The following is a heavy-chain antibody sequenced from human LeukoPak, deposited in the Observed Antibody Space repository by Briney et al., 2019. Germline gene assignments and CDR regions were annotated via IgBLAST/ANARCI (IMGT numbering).Heavy chain of an antibody. V-gene: IGHV3-21*01. CDR3: ARDSGPLYYYTSSGKSFDY. Sequence: GGSLRLSCAASGFTFSSYSMNWVRQAPGKWLEWVSSISSSSSYIYYADSVKGRFTIPRDNAKNSPYLRMNSLITEDTAVYYCARDSGPLYYYTSSGKSFDYWGQGTLVTVSS. CDR2: ISSSSSYI. CDR1: GFTFSSYS. J-gene: IGHJ4*02. D-gene: IGHD3-22*01.